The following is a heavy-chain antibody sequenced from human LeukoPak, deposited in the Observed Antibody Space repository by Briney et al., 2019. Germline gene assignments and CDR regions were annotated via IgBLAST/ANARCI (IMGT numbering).Heavy chain of an antibody. Sequence: GASVKVSCKASGYTFTGYYMHWVRQAPGQGLEWMGWINPNSGGTNYAQKLQGRVTMTTDTSTSTAYMELRSLRSDDTAVYYCARGYSSSWYFLGSLAAFDIWGQGTMVTVSS. CDR3: ARGYSSSWYFLGSLAAFDI. D-gene: IGHD6-13*01. J-gene: IGHJ3*02. CDR1: GYTFTGYY. V-gene: IGHV1-2*02. CDR2: INPNSGGT.